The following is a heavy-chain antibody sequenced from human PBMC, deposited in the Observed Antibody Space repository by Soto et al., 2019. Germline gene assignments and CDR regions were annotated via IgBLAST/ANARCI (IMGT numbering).Heavy chain of an antibody. V-gene: IGHV1-69*13. CDR3: ASIGYSSITSCYDVVY. D-gene: IGHD2-2*01. CDR2: IIPIFGTA. Sequence: SVKVSCKASGGTFSSYAISWVRQAPGQGLEWMGGIIPIFGTANYAQKFQGRVTITADESTSTAYMELSSLRSEDTAVYYCASIGYSSITSCYDVVYWGQGTLVTVSS. J-gene: IGHJ4*02. CDR1: GGTFSSYA.